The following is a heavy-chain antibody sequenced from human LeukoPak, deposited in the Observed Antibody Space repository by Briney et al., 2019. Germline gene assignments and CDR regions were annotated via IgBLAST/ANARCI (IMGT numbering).Heavy chain of an antibody. CDR3: ARRSNRDGSTFDY. V-gene: IGHV3-74*01. D-gene: IGHD5-24*01. J-gene: IGHJ4*02. CDR2: INREGSGT. Sequence: GGSLSLSCAASGFTFSSYWLHWVRQRPGKGLVWVSRINREGSGTNYADSVKGRFTISRDNASNTLYLQMTSLRVEDTAVYYCARRSNRDGSTFDYWGQGTLVTVSS. CDR1: GFTFSSYW.